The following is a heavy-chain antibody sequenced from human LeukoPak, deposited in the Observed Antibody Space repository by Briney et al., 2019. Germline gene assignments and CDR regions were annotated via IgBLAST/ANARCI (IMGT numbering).Heavy chain of an antibody. CDR2: IIPIFGTA. V-gene: IGHV1-69*05. CDR3: ARAGGYYQGGFDY. D-gene: IGHD3-22*01. CDR1: GGTFSTYA. Sequence: SVKVSCEASGGTFSTYAISWVRQAPGQGLEWMGGIIPIFGTANYAQKFQGRVTITTDESTSTAYMQLSSLRSEDTAVYYCARAGGYYQGGFDYWGQGTLVTGSS. J-gene: IGHJ4*02.